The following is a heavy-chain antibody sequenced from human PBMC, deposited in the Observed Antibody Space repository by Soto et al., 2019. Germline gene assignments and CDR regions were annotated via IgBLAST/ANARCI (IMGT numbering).Heavy chain of an antibody. CDR3: ARGRDHAYDY. J-gene: IGHJ4*02. Sequence: QVQLVQSGAEVKKPGSSVKVSCKASGGTFSSFAISWVRQAPGQGLEWMGGTIPIFGTTNYTQKFQGRVTITADESTSTAYMEVTTLRSEDTAVYYCARGRDHAYDYWGQGTLVTVSS. CDR1: GGTFSSFA. V-gene: IGHV1-69*01. D-gene: IGHD3-16*01. CDR2: TIPIFGTT.